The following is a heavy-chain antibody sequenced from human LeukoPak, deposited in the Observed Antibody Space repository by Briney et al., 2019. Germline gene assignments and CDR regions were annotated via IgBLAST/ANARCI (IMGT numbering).Heavy chain of an antibody. Sequence: GASVKVSCKASGYTFTGYYMHWVRQAPGQRLEWMGWINAGNGNTKYSQEFQGRVTITRDTSASTAYMELSSLRSEDMAVYYCARVSPYGDYLFDYWGQGTLVTVSS. CDR3: ARVSPYGDYLFDY. J-gene: IGHJ4*02. CDR2: INAGNGNT. D-gene: IGHD4-17*01. V-gene: IGHV1-3*03. CDR1: GYTFTGYY.